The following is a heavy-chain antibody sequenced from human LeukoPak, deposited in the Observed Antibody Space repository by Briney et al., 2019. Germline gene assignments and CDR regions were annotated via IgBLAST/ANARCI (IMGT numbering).Heavy chain of an antibody. D-gene: IGHD2-2*01. Sequence: ASVKVSCKASGYTFTDYYMHWVRQAPGQGFEWMGWINPNDDDTNYAQKFQGRVTITRDTSISTAHMEVSRLRSDDTAVYYCARANFLYCSSTTCLFDYWGQGTLVTVSS. CDR1: GYTFTDYY. CDR2: INPNDDDT. V-gene: IGHV1-2*02. J-gene: IGHJ4*02. CDR3: ARANFLYCSSTTCLFDY.